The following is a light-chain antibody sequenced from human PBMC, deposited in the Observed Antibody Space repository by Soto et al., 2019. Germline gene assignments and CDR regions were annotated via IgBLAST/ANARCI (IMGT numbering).Light chain of an antibody. Sequence: EIVLTQSPATLSLSPGERATLSCRASPSVTNFLAWYQQKPGQAPRLLIYGAFNRATGIPARLSGSGSGTDFTLTISSLEPEDSAIYYCQQRNIWPPVTFGQGTRLEIK. CDR2: GAF. J-gene: IGKJ5*01. CDR3: QQRNIWPPVT. V-gene: IGKV3-11*01. CDR1: PSVTNF.